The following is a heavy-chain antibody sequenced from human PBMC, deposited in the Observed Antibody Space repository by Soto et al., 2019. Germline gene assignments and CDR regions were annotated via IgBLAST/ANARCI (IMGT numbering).Heavy chain of an antibody. CDR2: ISYDGSNK. D-gene: IGHD6-19*01. Sequence: PGGSLRLSCAASGFTFSSYAMHWVRQAPGKGLEWVAVISYDGSNKYYADSVKGRFTISRDNSKNTLYLQMNSLRAEDTAVYYCARDSVAGTGVFYYYYGMDVWGQGTTVTVSS. V-gene: IGHV3-30-3*01. CDR1: GFTFSSYA. J-gene: IGHJ6*02. CDR3: ARDSVAGTGVFYYYYGMDV.